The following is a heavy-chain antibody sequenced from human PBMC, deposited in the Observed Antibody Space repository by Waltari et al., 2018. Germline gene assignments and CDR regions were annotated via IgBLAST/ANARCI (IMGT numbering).Heavy chain of an antibody. V-gene: IGHV1-8*01. D-gene: IGHD2-2*01. CDR2: MNPNSGNT. J-gene: IGHJ5*02. CDR3: ARTNCSSTSCYAGGWFDP. Sequence: QVQLVQSGAEVKKPGASVKVSCKASGYTFTSYDINWVRQATGQGLEWMGWMNPNSGNTGYAQKFQGRVTMTRNTSISTAYMELSSLRSEDTAVYYCARTNCSSTSCYAGGWFDPWGQGTLVTVSS. CDR1: GYTFTSYD.